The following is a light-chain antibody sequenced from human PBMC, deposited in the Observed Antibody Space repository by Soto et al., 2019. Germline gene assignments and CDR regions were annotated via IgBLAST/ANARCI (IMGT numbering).Light chain of an antibody. V-gene: IGLV4-69*01. J-gene: IGLJ3*02. CDR1: SDYTTYA. CDR3: QSLGTGIQV. Sequence: QLVLTQSPSASGSLGASVKLTCTLSSDYTTYAIAWHQQQSEKGPRFLMKINHDGTHSKGDGFFDRFSGSSSGAERHLTISSLQSEDEADYYCQSLGTGIQVFGGGTKLTVL. CDR2: INHDGTH.